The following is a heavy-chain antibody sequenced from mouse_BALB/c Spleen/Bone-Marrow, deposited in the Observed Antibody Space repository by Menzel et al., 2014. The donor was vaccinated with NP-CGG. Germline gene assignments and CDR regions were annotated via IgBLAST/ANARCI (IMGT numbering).Heavy chain of an antibody. CDR2: ISYDGSN. J-gene: IGHJ4*01. CDR3: ARGDGYYGGAMDY. Sequence: EVKLMESGPGLVKPSQSLSLTCSVTGYSITSGYYWNWIRQFPGNKLEWMSYISYDGSNNYNPSLKNRISITRDTSKNQFFLKLNSVTTEDTATYYCARGDGYYGGAMDYWGQGASVTVSS. V-gene: IGHV3-6*02. D-gene: IGHD2-3*01. CDR1: GYSITSGYY.